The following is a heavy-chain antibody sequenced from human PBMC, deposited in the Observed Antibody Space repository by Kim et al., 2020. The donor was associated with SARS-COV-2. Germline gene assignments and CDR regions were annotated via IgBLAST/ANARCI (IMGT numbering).Heavy chain of an antibody. CDR3: ARDSALPVGAPVGLDL. V-gene: IGHV4-59*01. J-gene: IGHJ5*02. Sequence: SETLSLTCTVSGGSISSYYWSWIRQPPGKGLEWIGYIYYSGSTNYNPSLKRRVTISVDTSKNQFSLKLSSVTDADTAVYYCARDSALPVGAPVGLDLWGQGTLVTVSS. D-gene: IGHD1-26*01. CDR2: IYYSGST. CDR1: GGSISSYY.